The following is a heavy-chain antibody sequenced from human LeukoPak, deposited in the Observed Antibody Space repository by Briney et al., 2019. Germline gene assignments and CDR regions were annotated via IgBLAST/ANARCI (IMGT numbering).Heavy chain of an antibody. CDR1: GYTFTSYY. Sequence: ASVKVSCTASGYTFTSYYMHWVRQAPGQGLEWMGIINPSGGSTSYAQKFQGRVTMTRDTSTSTVYMELSSLRSEDTAVYYCAKGIVVAGHFDYWGQGTLVTVSS. CDR2: INPSGGST. J-gene: IGHJ4*02. CDR3: AKGIVVAGHFDY. D-gene: IGHD6-19*01. V-gene: IGHV1-46*01.